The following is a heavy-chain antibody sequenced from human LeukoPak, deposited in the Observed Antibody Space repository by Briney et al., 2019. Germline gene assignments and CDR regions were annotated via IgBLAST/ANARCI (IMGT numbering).Heavy chain of an antibody. CDR3: ARRRNYGRNYYLDV. CDR2: INDSGRT. J-gene: IGHJ6*03. Sequence: PSETLSLTWPVYGASLSNYYWVWIRQPPGKGLEWIGEINDSGRTNYNPSLMSRVTVSVDTSKNQFSLRLTSVTATDTAVYYCARRRNYGRNYYLDVWGNGATVSVSS. D-gene: IGHD1-7*01. CDR1: GASLSNYY. V-gene: IGHV4-34*01.